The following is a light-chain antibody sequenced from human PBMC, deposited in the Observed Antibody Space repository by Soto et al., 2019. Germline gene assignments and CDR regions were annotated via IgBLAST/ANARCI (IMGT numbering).Light chain of an antibody. CDR3: QHYNNWPFT. Sequence: EIMMTQSPATLSVSPGERDTLPYRASQSVSSNLAWYQQKPGQAPSLAIYGASARATGIPARFSGSGAGTEFTLTISSLQSEDFAVYYCQHYNNWPFTFGQGTKVDI. CDR1: QSVSSN. V-gene: IGKV3-15*01. J-gene: IGKJ2*01. CDR2: GAS.